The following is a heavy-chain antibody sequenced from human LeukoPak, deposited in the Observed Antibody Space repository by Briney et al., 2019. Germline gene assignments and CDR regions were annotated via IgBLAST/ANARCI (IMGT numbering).Heavy chain of an antibody. Sequence: SETLSLTCTVSVHSITSGSYWGWIRQPPGKGLEWIGSIYHSGRTSYNPSLKSRVTISVDTSKNQFSLKLSSVTAADTAVYYCARPTYYYGSGSYYWGQGTLVTVSS. D-gene: IGHD3-10*01. CDR3: ARPTYYYGSGSYY. CDR1: VHSITSGSY. CDR2: IYHSGRT. V-gene: IGHV4-38-2*02. J-gene: IGHJ4*02.